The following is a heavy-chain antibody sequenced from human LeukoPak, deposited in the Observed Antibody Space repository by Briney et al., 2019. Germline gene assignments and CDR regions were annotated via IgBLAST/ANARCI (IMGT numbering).Heavy chain of an antibody. J-gene: IGHJ6*03. CDR1: GCTFTGYY. CDR3: ARDATVRGPYGGHHFYSYMDV. D-gene: IGHD3-10*01. V-gene: IGHV1-2*02. CDR2: INPNSGGT. Sequence: AASVKVSCKASGCTFTGYYMHWVRQAPGQGLGWMGWINPNSGGTNYAQKFQGRVTITADESATTSYMELSSLRSEDTAVYYCARDATVRGPYGGHHFYSYMDVWGKGTTVTISS.